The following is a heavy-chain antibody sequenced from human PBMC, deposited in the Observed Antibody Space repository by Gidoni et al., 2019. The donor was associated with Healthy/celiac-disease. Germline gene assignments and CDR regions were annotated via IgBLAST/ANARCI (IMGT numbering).Heavy chain of an antibody. CDR3: AREYVGGSYGIQDAFDI. CDR1: GFTFRSYA. CDR2: ISYDGSNK. J-gene: IGHJ3*02. Sequence: QVQLVESGGGVVQPGRSLRLSCASSGFTFRSYAMHWVGQAPGKGLEWVAVISYDGSNKYYADSVKGRFTISRDNSKNTLYLQMNSLRAEDTAVYYCAREYVGGSYGIQDAFDIWGQGTMVTVSS. D-gene: IGHD1-26*01. V-gene: IGHV3-30-3*01.